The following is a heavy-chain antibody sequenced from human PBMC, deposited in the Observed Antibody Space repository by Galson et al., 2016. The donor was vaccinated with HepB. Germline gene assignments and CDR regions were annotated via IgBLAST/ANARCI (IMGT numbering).Heavy chain of an antibody. V-gene: IGHV1-46*01. Sequence: SVKVSCKASGYMFTSFHMHWVRQAPGQGLEWMGIIDPSGGSTSYAQKFQGRVTMTRDTSTSTADMELSSLRSEDTAVYYCARAYYYYYMDVWGKGTTVTVSS. CDR3: ARAYYYYYMDV. CDR2: IDPSGGST. J-gene: IGHJ6*03. CDR1: GYMFTSFH.